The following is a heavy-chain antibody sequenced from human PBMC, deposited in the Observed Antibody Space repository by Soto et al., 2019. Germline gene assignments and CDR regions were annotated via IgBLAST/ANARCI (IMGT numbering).Heavy chain of an antibody. D-gene: IGHD1-7*01. Sequence: TLSLTCDVYGGSFNGYYWSWIRQPPGKGLEWFGEINHSGSTNYNPSHKSRVTISVDTSKNQFSLKLSSVTAADTAVYYCARITGTHDYWGQGTLVTVSS. V-gene: IGHV4-34*01. CDR3: ARITGTHDY. CDR2: INHSGST. CDR1: GGSFNGYY. J-gene: IGHJ4*02.